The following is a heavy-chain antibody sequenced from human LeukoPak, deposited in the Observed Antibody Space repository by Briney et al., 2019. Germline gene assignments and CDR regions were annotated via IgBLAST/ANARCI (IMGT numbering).Heavy chain of an antibody. D-gene: IGHD3-10*01. CDR1: GFTFSSYS. CDR3: ARAVPNYYSSGSYFRRDAFDI. Sequence: PGGSLRLSCAASGFTFSSYSMNWVRQAPGKGVEWVSSISSSSSYIFYADSVKGRFTISTDNAKNSLYLQMNSLRAEDTAVYYCARAVPNYYSSGSYFRRDAFDIWGQGTMVTVSS. V-gene: IGHV3-21*01. J-gene: IGHJ3*02. CDR2: ISSSSSYI.